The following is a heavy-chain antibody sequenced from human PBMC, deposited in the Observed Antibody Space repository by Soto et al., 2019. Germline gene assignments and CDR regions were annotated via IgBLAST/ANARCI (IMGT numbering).Heavy chain of an antibody. CDR3: TRAGSDPGNFYISNYYAMDV. CDR1: GFSVSSDY. V-gene: IGHV3-53*01. J-gene: IGHJ6*02. CDR2: IYSGGDT. D-gene: IGHD3-10*01. Sequence: GGSLRLSCAASGFSVSSDYMSWVRQAPGEGLEWVSLIYSGGDTYYADSVKGRFTISRDISSNTIYLLMTSLRADETAIYYCTRAGSDPGNFYISNYYAMDVWGRGTTVTVSS.